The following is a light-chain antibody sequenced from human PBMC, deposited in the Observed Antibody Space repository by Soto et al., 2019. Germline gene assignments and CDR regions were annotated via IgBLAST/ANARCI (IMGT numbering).Light chain of an antibody. CDR3: QQYNSYSWT. V-gene: IGKV1-5*01. Sequence: DIQMTQSPSTLSTSVGDRVIITCRASQSISSWLAWYQQKPGKAPNLLIYDASSLESGVPSRFSGSGSGTEFTLTISSLQPDDFATYYCQQYNSYSWTFGQGTKVDSK. CDR1: QSISSW. CDR2: DAS. J-gene: IGKJ1*01.